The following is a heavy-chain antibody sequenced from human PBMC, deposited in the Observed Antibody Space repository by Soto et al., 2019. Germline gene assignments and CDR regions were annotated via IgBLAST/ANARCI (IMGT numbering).Heavy chain of an antibody. V-gene: IGHV4-4*02. J-gene: IGHJ6*03. CDR1: SGSISSSNW. D-gene: IGHD3-10*01. CDR2: IYHSGST. Sequence: SETLSLTCAVSSGSISSSNWWSWVRQPPGKGLEWIGEIYHSGSTNYNPSLKSRVTISVDKSKNQFSLKLSSVTAADTAVYYCAREDTMVRGGGGMDVWGKGTTVTVSS. CDR3: AREDTMVRGGGGMDV.